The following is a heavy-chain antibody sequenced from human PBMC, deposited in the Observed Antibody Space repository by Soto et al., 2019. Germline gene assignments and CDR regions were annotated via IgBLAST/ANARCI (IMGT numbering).Heavy chain of an antibody. V-gene: IGHV1-69*06. D-gene: IGHD5-18*01. CDR2: IIPIFGTA. CDR1: GGTFSSYA. CDR3: ARMGLRIQLWLGGFDY. J-gene: IGHJ4*02. Sequence: SVKVSCKASGGTFSSYAISWVRQAPGQGLEWMGGIIPIFGTANYAQKFQGRVTITADKSTSTAYMGLSSLRSEDTAVYYCARMGLRIQLWLGGFDYWGQGTLVTVSS.